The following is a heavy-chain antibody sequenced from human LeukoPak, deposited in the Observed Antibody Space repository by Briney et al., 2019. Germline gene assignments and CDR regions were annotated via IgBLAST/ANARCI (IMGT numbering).Heavy chain of an antibody. CDR1: GDSFSSVTDY. Sequence: SETLSLTCTVSGDSFSSVTDYWAWIRQPPGKGLEWIASGDYSGGTYYNPSLKSRVTISVDTSKNQFSLKLSSVTAADTAVYYCARLLLGVFDYWGQGTLVTVSS. J-gene: IGHJ4*02. CDR2: GDYSGGT. CDR3: ARLLLGVFDY. V-gene: IGHV4-39*07. D-gene: IGHD2-8*02.